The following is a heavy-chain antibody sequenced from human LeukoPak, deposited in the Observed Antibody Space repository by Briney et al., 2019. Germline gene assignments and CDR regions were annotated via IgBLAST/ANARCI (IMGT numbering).Heavy chain of an antibody. CDR2: ITNTGSTV. CDR1: GFTFSDFF. Sequence: GGSLRLSCAASGFTFSDFFMAWIRQLPGEGLEWIGHITNTGSTVYYGDSVRGRFTMSRDNAKNSLYLHMSSLRVEDTAVYYCARNTKFYSGSYYMRGDDAFDVWGQGIAVVVSS. V-gene: IGHV3-11*04. CDR3: ARNTKFYSGSYYMRGDDAFDV. J-gene: IGHJ3*01. D-gene: IGHD3-10*01.